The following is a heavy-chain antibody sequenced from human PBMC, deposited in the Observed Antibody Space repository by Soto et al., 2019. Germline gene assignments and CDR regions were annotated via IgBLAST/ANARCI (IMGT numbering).Heavy chain of an antibody. CDR1: GFTFSGSA. D-gene: IGHD2-15*01. V-gene: IGHV3-73*01. CDR3: TSHLPGCSGGSCSYYYYMDV. Sequence: GGSLRLSCAASGFTFSGSAMHWVRQASGKGLEWVGRIRSKANSYATAYAASVKGRFTIYRDDSKNTAYLQMNSLKTEDTAVYYCTSHLPGCSGGSCSYYYYMDVWGKGTTVTVSS. CDR2: IRSKANSYAT. J-gene: IGHJ6*03.